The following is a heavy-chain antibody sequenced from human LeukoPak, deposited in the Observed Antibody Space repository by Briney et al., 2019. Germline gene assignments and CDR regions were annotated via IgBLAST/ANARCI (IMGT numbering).Heavy chain of an antibody. J-gene: IGHJ4*02. Sequence: PSETLSLTCTVSGGSINSHYWSWIRQPPGKGLEWIGYIYYSGSTNYNPSLKSRVTISVDTSKNQFSLKLSSVTAADTAVYYCASLYYYDGSGYYYYFDYWGQGTLVTVSS. D-gene: IGHD3-22*01. V-gene: IGHV4-59*08. CDR1: GGSINSHY. CDR2: IYYSGST. CDR3: ASLYYYDGSGYYYYFDY.